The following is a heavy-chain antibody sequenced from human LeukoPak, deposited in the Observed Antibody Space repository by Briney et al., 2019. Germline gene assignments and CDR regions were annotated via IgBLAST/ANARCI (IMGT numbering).Heavy chain of an antibody. Sequence: AASVKVSCKASGYTFTGYYMHWVRQAPGQGLEWMGWINPNSGGTNYAQKLQGRVTMTTDSSTSTAYMELTSLRSDDTAVYYCARRGIAAAATRFDPWGQGTLVTVSS. CDR3: ARRGIAAAATRFDP. D-gene: IGHD6-13*01. V-gene: IGHV1-2*02. CDR1: GYTFTGYY. CDR2: INPNSGGT. J-gene: IGHJ5*02.